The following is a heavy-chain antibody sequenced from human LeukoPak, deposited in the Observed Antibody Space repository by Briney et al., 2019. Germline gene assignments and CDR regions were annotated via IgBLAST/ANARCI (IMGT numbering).Heavy chain of an antibody. CDR2: IYYSGST. Sequence: SETLSLTCTVSGGSISSSSYYWGWIRQPPGKGLEWIGSIYYSGSTYYNPSLKSRVTISVDTSKNQFSLKLSSVTAADTAVYYCLRLRRGGNWFDPWGQGTLVTVSS. D-gene: IGHD5-12*01. J-gene: IGHJ5*02. CDR1: GGSISSSSYY. CDR3: LRLRRGGNWFDP. V-gene: IGHV4-39*01.